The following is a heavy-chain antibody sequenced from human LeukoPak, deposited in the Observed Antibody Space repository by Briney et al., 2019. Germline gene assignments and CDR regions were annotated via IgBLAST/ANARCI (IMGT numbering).Heavy chain of an antibody. CDR1: GGSISSGGYY. Sequence: PSQTLSLTCTVSGGSISSGGYYWSWIRQPPGKGLEWIGYIYHSGSTYYNPSLKSRVTISVDKSKNQFSLKLSSVTAADTAVYYCARATGYSSSWFLTPGAFDIWGQGTMVTVSS. D-gene: IGHD6-13*01. CDR2: IYHSGST. V-gene: IGHV4-30-2*01. CDR3: ARATGYSSSWFLTPGAFDI. J-gene: IGHJ3*02.